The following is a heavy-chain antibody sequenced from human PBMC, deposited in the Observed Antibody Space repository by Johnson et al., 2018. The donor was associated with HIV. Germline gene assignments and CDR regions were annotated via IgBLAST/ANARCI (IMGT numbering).Heavy chain of an antibody. CDR3: ARSRDYYDTSGYYDAFDI. CDR2: IRYDGSNK. J-gene: IGHJ3*02. CDR1: GFTFSSYG. V-gene: IGHV3-30*02. D-gene: IGHD3-22*01. Sequence: QVQLVESGGGVVQPGGSLRLSCAASGFTFSSYGMHWVRQAPGKGLEWVAFIRYDGSNKYYADSVKGRFTISRDNSKNTLYLQMNSLRAEDTAVYYCARSRDYYDTSGYYDAFDIWGQGTLVTVSS.